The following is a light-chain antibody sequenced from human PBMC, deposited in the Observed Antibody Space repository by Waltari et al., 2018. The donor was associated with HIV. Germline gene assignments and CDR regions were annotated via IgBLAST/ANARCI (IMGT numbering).Light chain of an antibody. CDR3: RQRSVWPRT. CDR2: DAS. CDR1: QNMNRY. J-gene: IGKJ2*01. Sequence: EIVLTQSPATLSLSPGERATLSCRASQNMNRYLAWYQQRPGQPPRLLMYDASKRAAGTPARFSGSGSGTDFTLTISSLEPEDFAVYYCRQRSVWPRTYGQGTKLEIK. V-gene: IGKV3-11*01.